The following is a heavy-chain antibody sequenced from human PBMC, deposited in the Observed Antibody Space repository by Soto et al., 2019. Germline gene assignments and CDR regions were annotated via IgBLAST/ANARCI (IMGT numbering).Heavy chain of an antibody. CDR3: AKEIVGAINY. CDR2: ISWNSGKI. J-gene: IGHJ4*02. V-gene: IGHV3-9*01. Sequence: EVQLVESGGSLVQPGRSLRLSCAASGFTFDDYAMHWVRKAPGKGLEWVSGISWNSGKIGYADSVKGRFTISRDNANNALYLQMNSLRPEDTAFYYCAKEIVGAINYWGQGTLVTVSS. D-gene: IGHD1-26*01. CDR1: GFTFDDYA.